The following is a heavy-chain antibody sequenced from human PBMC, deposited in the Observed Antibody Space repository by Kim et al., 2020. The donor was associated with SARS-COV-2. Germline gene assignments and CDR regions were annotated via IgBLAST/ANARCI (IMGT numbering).Heavy chain of an antibody. V-gene: IGHV4-59*13. J-gene: IGHJ6*02. CDR1: GGSISSYL. Sequence: SETLSLTCSLSGGSISSYLWTWIRQPPGKGLEWIGYIYYSGKKNYNPSLASRVTMSVDSSKNQFSLKLRSVTTADTAVYYCARGREEVFGSVDVWRPGTTVSVSS. CDR3: ARGREEVFGSVDV. D-gene: IGHD3-10*02. CDR2: IYYSGKK.